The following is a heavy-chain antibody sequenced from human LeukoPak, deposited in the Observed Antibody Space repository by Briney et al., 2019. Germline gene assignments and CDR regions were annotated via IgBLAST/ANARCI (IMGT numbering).Heavy chain of an antibody. CDR1: GFDFTTYG. D-gene: IGHD2-2*01. V-gene: IGHV3-48*04. CDR3: ARDGQSTGYYYYYGMDV. CDR2: ISSSGSTI. J-gene: IGHJ6*02. Sequence: PGGSLRLSCATSGFDFTTYGMHWVRQAPGKGLEWVSYISSSGSTIYYADSVKGRFTISRDNAKNSLYLQMNSLRAEDTAVYYCARDGQSTGYYYYYGMDVWGQGTTVTVSS.